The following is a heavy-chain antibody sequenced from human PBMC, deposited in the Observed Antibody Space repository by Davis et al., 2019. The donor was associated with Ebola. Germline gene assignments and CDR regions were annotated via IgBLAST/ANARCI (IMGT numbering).Heavy chain of an antibody. J-gene: IGHJ4*02. Sequence: SETLSLTCAAYGGSFSGYYWTWIRQPPGKGLEWIGEINHSGSTNYNPSLKSRVTISVDSSKDQFSLKLNSVTAADTAVYYCARAGVYRPYYFDFWGQGALVTVSS. CDR1: GGSFSGYY. V-gene: IGHV4-34*01. CDR2: INHSGST. D-gene: IGHD3-10*01. CDR3: ARAGVYRPYYFDF.